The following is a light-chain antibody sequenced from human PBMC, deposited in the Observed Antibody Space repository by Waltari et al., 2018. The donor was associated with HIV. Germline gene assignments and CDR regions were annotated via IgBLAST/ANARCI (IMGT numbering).Light chain of an antibody. CDR1: SSDIWAYNR. CDR3: SSYTTSSTWV. Sequence: QSALTQPPSVSGSLGQSVTISCTVTSSDIWAYNRMSWYQQSPGTAPKLRIYEVTHRPSGVPVRFSGSKSGNTASLTISGLQADDEADYYCSSYTTSSTWVFGGGTKLTVL. J-gene: IGLJ3*02. V-gene: IGLV2-18*02. CDR2: EVT.